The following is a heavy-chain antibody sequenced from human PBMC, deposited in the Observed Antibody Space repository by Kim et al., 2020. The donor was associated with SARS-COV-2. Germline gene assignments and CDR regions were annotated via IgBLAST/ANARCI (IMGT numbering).Heavy chain of an antibody. CDR3: AARSSINWFEI. CDR2: IFSNGAS. D-gene: IGHD3-10*01. V-gene: IGHV4-59*01. CDR1: GDSITNYY. Sequence: SETLSLTCTISGDSITNYYWSWIRLPPGRGLEWIGYIFSNGASQYNPSLNSRATLSADTSKSQFSLRLTSVTAADAAVYFCAARSSINWFEIWGQGTQVAVSS. J-gene: IGHJ5*02.